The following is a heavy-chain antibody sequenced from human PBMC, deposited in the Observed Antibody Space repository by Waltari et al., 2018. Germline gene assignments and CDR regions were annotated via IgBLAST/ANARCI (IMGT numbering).Heavy chain of an antibody. D-gene: IGHD6-19*01. CDR1: GYIFTNHW. CDR3: ARHAFGNSGWHFFDY. Sequence: EVQLVQSGAEIKKPGESLRISCQGSGYIFTNHWITWVRQMPGKGLEWMGRFDPSGTYTNYSPSFQGHVTVSADQSISTAYLQWSSLKASDTAIYYCARHAFGNSGWHFFDYWGQGTLVTVSS. V-gene: IGHV5-10-1*03. CDR2: FDPSGTYT. J-gene: IGHJ4*02.